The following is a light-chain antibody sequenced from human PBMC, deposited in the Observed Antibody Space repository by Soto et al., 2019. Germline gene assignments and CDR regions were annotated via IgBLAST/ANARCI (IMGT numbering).Light chain of an antibody. J-gene: IGLJ1*01. CDR1: SSDVGGHNY. CDR2: DVS. Sequence: QSVLTQPASVSGSPGQSITISCTGTSSDVGGHNYVSWYQQHPGKAPKLMIYDVSNRPSGLSNRFSGSKSGNTASLTISGLQAEDEADYYCSSYTSSSTRVFGTGTKVTVL. CDR3: SSYTSSSTRV. V-gene: IGLV2-14*01.